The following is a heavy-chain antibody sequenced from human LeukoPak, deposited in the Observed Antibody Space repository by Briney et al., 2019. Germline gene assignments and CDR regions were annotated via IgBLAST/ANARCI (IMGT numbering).Heavy chain of an antibody. J-gene: IGHJ5*02. CDR2: IWYDGSNK. CDR3: ARDREVTKGNWFGP. D-gene: IGHD4-17*01. Sequence: PGGSLRLSCAASGFTFSSYGMHWVRQAPGKGLEWVAVIWYDGSNKYYADSVKGRFTISRDNSKNTLYLQMNSLRAEDTAVYYCARDREVTKGNWFGPWGQGTLVTVSS. V-gene: IGHV3-33*01. CDR1: GFTFSSYG.